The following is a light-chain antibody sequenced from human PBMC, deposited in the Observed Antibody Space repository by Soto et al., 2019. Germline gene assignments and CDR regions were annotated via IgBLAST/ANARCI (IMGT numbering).Light chain of an antibody. CDR1: QGISNY. V-gene: IGKV1-27*01. CDR2: VAS. Sequence: DIQMTQSPSSLSASVGDRVTITCRASQGISNYFAWYQQQPGKVPKLLIYVASTLQSGVPSRFSGSGPGTDFTLTISSLQPEDGATYYCQKYNSAPWTFGQGTMVEIK. CDR3: QKYNSAPWT. J-gene: IGKJ1*01.